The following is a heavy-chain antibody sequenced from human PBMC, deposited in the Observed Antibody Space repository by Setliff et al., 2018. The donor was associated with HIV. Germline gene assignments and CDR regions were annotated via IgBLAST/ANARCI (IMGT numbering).Heavy chain of an antibody. J-gene: IGHJ4*02. CDR1: GGSISSYY. Sequence: PSETLSLTCTVSGGSISSYYWSWIRQPPGKGLEWIGYIYTSGSTNYNPSLKSRVTMSVDTSKNKFSLKLSSVTAADTAVFYCARVPFTTGFDYWGQGILVTVSS. CDR3: ARVPFTTGFDY. D-gene: IGHD3-3*01. V-gene: IGHV4-4*09. CDR2: IYTSGST.